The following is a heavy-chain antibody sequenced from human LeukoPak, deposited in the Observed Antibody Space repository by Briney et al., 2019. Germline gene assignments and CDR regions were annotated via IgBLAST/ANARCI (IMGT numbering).Heavy chain of an antibody. Sequence: GGSRRLSCAASGFTVSSNYMSWVRQAPGKGLEWVSLIYNGGSTYYADSVKGRFTISRDNSRNTLYLQMNSLRAEDTAVYYCARDLLRGPNGGYWGQGTLVTVSS. CDR3: ARDLLRGPNGGY. J-gene: IGHJ4*02. D-gene: IGHD2-8*01. CDR1: GFTVSSNY. CDR2: IYNGGST. V-gene: IGHV3-53*01.